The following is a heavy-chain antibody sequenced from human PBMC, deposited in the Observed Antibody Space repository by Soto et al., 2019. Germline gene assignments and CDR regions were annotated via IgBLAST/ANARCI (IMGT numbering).Heavy chain of an antibody. CDR3: ARTVLGPDILADQFVDYYYYMDV. D-gene: IGHD3-9*01. CDR1: GDSMTYSY. J-gene: IGHJ6*03. V-gene: IGHV4-59*08. CDR2: IYYSGST. Sequence: QVQLQESGPGQVKPSETLSLTCTVSGDSMTYSYWSWIRLLPGKGLEWVGYIYYSGSTSYNPSLRRRFIMSVDTSKRQFSLQLKSVTAADTAIYYCARTVLGPDILADQFVDYYYYMDVWGQGTTVTVSS.